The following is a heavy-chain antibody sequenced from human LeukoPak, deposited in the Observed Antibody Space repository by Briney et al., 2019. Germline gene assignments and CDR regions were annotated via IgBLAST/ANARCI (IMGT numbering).Heavy chain of an antibody. CDR3: ARGRLDHAFDI. CDR1: GFSFRSYW. CDR2: INNDGGGT. J-gene: IGHJ3*02. D-gene: IGHD1-1*01. V-gene: IGHV3-74*01. Sequence: PGGSLRLSCAASGFSFRSYWIYWVRQAPGKGLVYVSRINNDGGGTTYTDSVKGRFTIFRDNAKSEVSLQMNSLRVEDTAMYYCARGRLDHAFDIWGQGTMVTVSS.